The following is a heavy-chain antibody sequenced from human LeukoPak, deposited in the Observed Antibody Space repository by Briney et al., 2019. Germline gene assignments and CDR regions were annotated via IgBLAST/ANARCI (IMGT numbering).Heavy chain of an antibody. J-gene: IGHJ4*02. CDR2: IYSGGST. CDR3: ARVGDYYGSGSYLPFDY. Sequence: PGGSLRLSCAVSGFTVSSNYMSWVRQAPGKGLEWVSVIYSGGSTYYADSVKGRFTISRDNSKNTLYLQMNSLRAEDTAVYYCARVGDYYGSGSYLPFDYWGQGTLVTVSS. CDR1: GFTVSSNY. D-gene: IGHD3-10*01. V-gene: IGHV3-53*01.